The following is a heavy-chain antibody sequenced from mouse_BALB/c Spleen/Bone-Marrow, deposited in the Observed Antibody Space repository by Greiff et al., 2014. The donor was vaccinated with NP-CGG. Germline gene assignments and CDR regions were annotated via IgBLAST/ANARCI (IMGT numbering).Heavy chain of an antibody. J-gene: IGHJ1*01. Sequence: EVQLQQSGPGLVKPSQSLSLTCTVTGYSIANDYAWNWIRQFPGNKLEWMGYIRYSGSTSYTPSLKSRISITRDTSKNQFFLQLNSVTTEDTATFYCARSVVATRNFDVWGAGTTVTVSS. CDR3: ARSVVATRNFDV. D-gene: IGHD1-1*01. CDR2: IRYSGST. V-gene: IGHV3-2*02. CDR1: GYSIANDYA.